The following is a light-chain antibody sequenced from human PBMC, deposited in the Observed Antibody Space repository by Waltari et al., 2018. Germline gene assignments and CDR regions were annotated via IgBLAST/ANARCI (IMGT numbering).Light chain of an antibody. CDR1: SRAIGDYNY. CDR3: SSYTITGTVL. V-gene: IGLV2-14*01. Sequence: QSALTQPASVSGPPGQSIIISCTGTSRAIGDYNYVSWYQQHPGKAPKLMIYEVTNRPSGVSSRFSGSKSGNMASLAISGLQPEDEADYYCSSYTITGTVLFGGGTKLTVL. J-gene: IGLJ2*01. CDR2: EVT.